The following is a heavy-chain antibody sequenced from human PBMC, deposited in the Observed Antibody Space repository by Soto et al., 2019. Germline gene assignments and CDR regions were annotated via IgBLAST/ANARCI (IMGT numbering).Heavy chain of an antibody. V-gene: IGHV3-66*01. Sequence: PGGSLRLSCAASGFTVSSNYMSWVRQAPGKGLEWVSVIYSGGSTYYADSVKGRFTISRDNSKNTLYLQMNSLRAEDTAVYYCARERINSSSWYLGWFDPWGQGTLVTVSS. J-gene: IGHJ5*02. CDR2: IYSGGST. CDR1: GFTVSSNY. D-gene: IGHD6-13*01. CDR3: ARERINSSSWYLGWFDP.